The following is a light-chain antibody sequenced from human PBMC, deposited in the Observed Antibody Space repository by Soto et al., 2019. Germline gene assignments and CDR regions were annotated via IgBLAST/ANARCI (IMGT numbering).Light chain of an antibody. CDR2: SNS. J-gene: IGLJ2*01. Sequence: QSVLTQPPSASGTPGQRVTISCSGSSSNIETNDIYWHQQLPGSAPKLLIYSNSQRPSGVPDRFSGSKSGTSASLAISGLQSEDEADYYCAAWDDSLNGVVFGGGTKLTVL. CDR1: SSNIETND. CDR3: AAWDDSLNGVV. V-gene: IGLV1-44*01.